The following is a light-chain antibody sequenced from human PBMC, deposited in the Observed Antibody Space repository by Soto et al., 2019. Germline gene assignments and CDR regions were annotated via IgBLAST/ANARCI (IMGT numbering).Light chain of an antibody. V-gene: IGLV2-14*01. Sequence: QSALTQPASVSGSPGQSITISCTGTSSDVGAYNYDSWYQQYPGEAPKVIIYDVSHRPAGVSNRFSGSKSGNTASLTISGLQAQDEADYYCSLYTSGTTYVFGTGTKLTVL. CDR2: DVS. CDR1: SSDVGAYNY. J-gene: IGLJ1*01. CDR3: SLYTSGTTYV.